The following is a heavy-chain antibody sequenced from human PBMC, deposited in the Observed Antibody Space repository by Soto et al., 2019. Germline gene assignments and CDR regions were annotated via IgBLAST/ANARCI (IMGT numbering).Heavy chain of an antibody. CDR3: ARIHWTQSGPDY. J-gene: IGHJ4*02. CDR1: GGSIDSGAYS. V-gene: IGHV4-30-2*01. Sequence: PSETLSLTCAVSGGSIDSGAYSLSWIRQPPGKGLGWIGYVTHSGTAYSIPSLNGRLTLSVDSSQTQFSLKLTSVTAADSAVYYCARIHWTQSGPDYWGRGILVTVSS. D-gene: IGHD3-3*01. CDR2: VTHSGTA.